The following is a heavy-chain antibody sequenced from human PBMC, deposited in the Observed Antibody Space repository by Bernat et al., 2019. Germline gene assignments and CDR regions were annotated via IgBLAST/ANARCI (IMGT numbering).Heavy chain of an antibody. CDR2: ISYDGSNK. Sequence: QVQLVESGGGVVQPGRSLRLSCAASGFTFSSYGMHWVRQAPGKGLEWVAVISYDGSNKYYADSVKGRFTISRDNSKNTLYLQMNSLRSEDTAVYYCARRSVAARDAFDIWGQGTMVTVSS. J-gene: IGHJ3*02. CDR1: GFTFSSYG. V-gene: IGHV3-30*03. D-gene: IGHD6-6*01. CDR3: ARRSVAARDAFDI.